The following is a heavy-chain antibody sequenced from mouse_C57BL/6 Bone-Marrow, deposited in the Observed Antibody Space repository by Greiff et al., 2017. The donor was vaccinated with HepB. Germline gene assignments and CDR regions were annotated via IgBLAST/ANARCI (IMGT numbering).Heavy chain of an antibody. CDR2: IYPGSGST. Sequence: QVHVKQPGAELVKPGASVKMSCKASGYTFTSYWITWVKQRPGQGLEWIGDIYPGSGSTNYNEKFKSKATLTVDTSSSTAYMQLSSLTSEDSAVYYCAKIGGSYPFDYWGQGTTLTVSS. J-gene: IGHJ2*01. D-gene: IGHD1-1*02. CDR3: AKIGGSYPFDY. V-gene: IGHV1-55*01. CDR1: GYTFTSYW.